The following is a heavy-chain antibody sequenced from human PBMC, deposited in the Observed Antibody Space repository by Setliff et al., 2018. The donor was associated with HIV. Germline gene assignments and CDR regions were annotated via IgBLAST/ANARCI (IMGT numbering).Heavy chain of an antibody. CDR1: GFTFSSYS. Sequence: PGGSLRLSCAASGFTFSSYSMNWVRQVPGKGLEWVSSISSSSSYIYYADSVKGRFTISRDNAKNSLYLQMNSLRAEDTAVYYCARIYDSSGYGGNPDYWGQGTLVTVSS. CDR2: ISSSSSYI. CDR3: ARIYDSSGYGGNPDY. D-gene: IGHD3-22*01. V-gene: IGHV3-21*06. J-gene: IGHJ4*02.